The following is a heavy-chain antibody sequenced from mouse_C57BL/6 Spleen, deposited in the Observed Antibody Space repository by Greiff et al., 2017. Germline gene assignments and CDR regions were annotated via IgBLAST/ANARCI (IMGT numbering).Heavy chain of an antibody. D-gene: IGHD4-1*01. CDR3: AIPGTGYFDY. CDR2: LFPGSGNT. Sequence: VKLMESGPELVKPGASVKISCKASGYSFTSYYISWVKQRPGQGLEWIGWLFPGSGNTKYNEKFMGKATLTADTSSSTAYMQLSSLPSEDSSVYDCAIPGTGYFDYWGKGTTLTVSS. V-gene: IGHV1-66*01. J-gene: IGHJ2*01. CDR1: GYSFTSYY.